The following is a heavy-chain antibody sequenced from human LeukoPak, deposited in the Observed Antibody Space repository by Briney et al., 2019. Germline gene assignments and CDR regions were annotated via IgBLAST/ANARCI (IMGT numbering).Heavy chain of an antibody. CDR1: GFTFDDHG. J-gene: IGHJ4*02. D-gene: IGHD4-23*01. V-gene: IGHV3-20*04. Sequence: GGSLRLSCAASGFTFDDHGMSWVRQAPGKGLEWVSGINWNGGSTGYADSVKGRFTISRDNAKNSLYLQMNSLRAEDTALYYCARDPQPAGGNSFADYWGQGTLVTVSS. CDR3: ARDPQPAGGNSFADY. CDR2: INWNGGST.